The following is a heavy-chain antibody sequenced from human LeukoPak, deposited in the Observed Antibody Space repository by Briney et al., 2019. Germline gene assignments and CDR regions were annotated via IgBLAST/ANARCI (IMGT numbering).Heavy chain of an antibody. CDR2: IYPDDSDT. D-gene: IGHD5-24*01. V-gene: IGHV5-51*01. Sequence: GESLKISCKGSGYSFSICWIAWVRRMPGEGLECMGIIYPDDSDTRYSPPFQGRVTISADKSINTAYLHWSSLEASDTAVYFCVRGGRDGYRYYDYWGQGTLVTVSS. CDR3: VRGGRDGYRYYDY. CDR1: GYSFSICW. J-gene: IGHJ4*02.